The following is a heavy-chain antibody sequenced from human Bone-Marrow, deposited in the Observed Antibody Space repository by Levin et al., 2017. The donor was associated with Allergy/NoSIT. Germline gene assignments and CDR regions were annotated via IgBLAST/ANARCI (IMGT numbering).Heavy chain of an antibody. CDR3: ARGVAARLRFLEWLINNWFDP. V-gene: IGHV1-8*01. D-gene: IGHD3-3*01. Sequence: GESLKISCKASGYTFTSYDINWVRQATGQGLEWMGWMNPNSGNTGYAQKFQGRVTMTRNTSISTAYMELSSLRSEDTAVYYCARGVAARLRFLEWLINNWFDPWGQGTLVTVSS. CDR2: MNPNSGNT. J-gene: IGHJ5*02. CDR1: GYTFTSYD.